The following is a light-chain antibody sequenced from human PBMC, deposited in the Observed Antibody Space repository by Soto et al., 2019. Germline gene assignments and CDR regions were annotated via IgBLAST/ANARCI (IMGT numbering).Light chain of an antibody. V-gene: IGKV3-11*01. CDR2: DAS. J-gene: IGKJ2*01. CDR3: QQRSNWPPYT. CDR1: QSVHTY. Sequence: ETVLTQSPATLSLSPGERATLSCRASQSVHTYLAWYQQKAGQAPRLLIYDASNRATGIPARFSGSVSGTDFTLTISSLEPEDCAVYYCQQRSNWPPYTFGQGTKLEIK.